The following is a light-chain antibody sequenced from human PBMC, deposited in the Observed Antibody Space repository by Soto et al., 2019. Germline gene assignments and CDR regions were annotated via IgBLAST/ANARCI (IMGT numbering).Light chain of an antibody. J-gene: IGLJ3*02. Sequence: QSVLTQPPSVSAAPGQTVTISCSGSSTNIGNNYLSSYQQLPRTAPTQLVYDNSNRRSGSPDRCSGSKSGTSGTLGIAGRQQGDDADDYCGSWYSSLNVWVFGGGTKVTVL. CDR3: GSWYSSLNVWV. CDR2: DNS. CDR1: STNIGNNY. V-gene: IGLV1-51*01.